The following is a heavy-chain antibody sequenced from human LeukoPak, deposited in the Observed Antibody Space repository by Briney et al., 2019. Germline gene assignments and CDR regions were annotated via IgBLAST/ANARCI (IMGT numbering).Heavy chain of an antibody. J-gene: IGHJ3*02. CDR2: INHSGST. CDR1: GGSFSGYY. V-gene: IGHV4-34*01. Sequence: SETLSLTCAVYGGSFSGYYWSWIRQPPGKGLEWIGEINHSGSTNYNPSLKSRVTISVDTSKNQFSLKLSSVTAADTAVYYCARGAMIVAFDIWGRGTMVTVSS. D-gene: IGHD3-22*01. CDR3: ARGAMIVAFDI.